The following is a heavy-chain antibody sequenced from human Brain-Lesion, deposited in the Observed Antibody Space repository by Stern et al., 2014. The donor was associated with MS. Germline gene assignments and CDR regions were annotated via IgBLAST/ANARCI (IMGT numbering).Heavy chain of an antibody. Sequence: QLQLQESGPGLVKPSQTLSLTCTVSGGPISSHSYYWSWIRQPAGKGLEWIGRIYASGNTHYNPSLKSRVSLSVDTSKNQLSLRLISVTASDTAVYYCARDYGDLEFDLWGQGTLVTVSS. V-gene: IGHV4-61*02. J-gene: IGHJ4*02. D-gene: IGHD4-17*01. CDR1: GGPISSHSYY. CDR3: ARDYGDLEFDL. CDR2: IYASGNT.